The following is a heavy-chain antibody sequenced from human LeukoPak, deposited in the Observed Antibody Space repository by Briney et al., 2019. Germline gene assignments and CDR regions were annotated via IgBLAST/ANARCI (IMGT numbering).Heavy chain of an antibody. CDR3: VRVGNYREFDY. J-gene: IGHJ4*02. CDR2: ISTNGDAT. CDR1: GFTFSNYA. Sequence: GGSLRLSCAASGFTFSNYALHWVRQAPGKGLEYVSAISTNGDATFYANSVKSRFTISRDNSKNTLYLQMGSLRAEDMAVYYCVRVGNYREFDYWGQGTLVTVSS. V-gene: IGHV3-64*01. D-gene: IGHD1-7*01.